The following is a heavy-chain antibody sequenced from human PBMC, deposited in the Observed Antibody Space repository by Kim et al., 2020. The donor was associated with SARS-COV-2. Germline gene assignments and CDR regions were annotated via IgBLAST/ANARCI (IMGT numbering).Heavy chain of an antibody. Sequence: YADSVKGRFTISRDSAKNTLYLQMNSLRAEDTAVYYCAKAYLSSTAPFDPWGQGTLVTVSS. CDR3: AKAYLSSTAPFDP. J-gene: IGHJ5*02. V-gene: IGHV3-23*01. D-gene: IGHD2-2*01.